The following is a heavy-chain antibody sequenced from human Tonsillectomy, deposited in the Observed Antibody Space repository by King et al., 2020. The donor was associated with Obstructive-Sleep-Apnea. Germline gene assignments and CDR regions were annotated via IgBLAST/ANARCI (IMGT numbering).Heavy chain of an antibody. D-gene: IGHD2-2*01. V-gene: IGHV3-9*01. CDR1: GFTFDDYA. CDR3: AKAEGCSSTSCYRTWGAFDI. CDR2: ISWNSGSI. Sequence: QLVQSGGGLVQPGRSLRLSCAASGFTFDDYAMHWVRQAPGKGLEWVSGISWNSGSIGYADSVRGRFTISRDNAKKSLYLQMNSLRAEDTALYYCAKAEGCSSTSCYRTWGAFDIWGQGTMVTVSS. J-gene: IGHJ3*02.